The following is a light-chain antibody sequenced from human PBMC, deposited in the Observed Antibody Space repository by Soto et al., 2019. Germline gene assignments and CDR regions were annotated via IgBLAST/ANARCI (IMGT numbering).Light chain of an antibody. CDR3: HQYGSSIT. Sequence: ASQSVSSYLAWYQHKPGQAPRLLIYGTSSRATVIPDRVIGSGSGTAFSLIIRFLNRRELSGYFRHQYGSSITFAQGTRLEIK. J-gene: IGKJ5*01. CDR1: QSVSSY. CDR2: GTS. V-gene: IGKV3-20*01.